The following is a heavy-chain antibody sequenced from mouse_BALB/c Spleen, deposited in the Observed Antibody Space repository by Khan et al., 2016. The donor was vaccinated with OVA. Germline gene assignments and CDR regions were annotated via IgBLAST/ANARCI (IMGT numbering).Heavy chain of an antibody. J-gene: IGHJ2*01. V-gene: IGHV1-87*01. D-gene: IGHD1-1*01. CDR3: ARGGITTGFFDY. CDR1: GYTFTNYW. CDR2: IYPGDGNT. Sequence: QVRLQQSGTELARPGASVKLSCKASGYTFTNYWMQWVKQRPGQGLEWIGAIYPGDGNTRYTQKFKGKATLTADKSSSTAYMQLSSLASEDSAVYYCARGGITTGFFDYWGQGTTRTVSS.